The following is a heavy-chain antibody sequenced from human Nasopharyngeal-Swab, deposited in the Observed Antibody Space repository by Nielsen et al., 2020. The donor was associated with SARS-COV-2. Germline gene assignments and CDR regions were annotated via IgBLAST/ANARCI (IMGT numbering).Heavy chain of an antibody. V-gene: IGHV3-30*18. D-gene: IGHD5-12*01. CDR2: ISYDGSNK. CDR3: AKDGLRGYSGYGHYYYYGMDV. Sequence: GESLKISCAASGFTFSSYGMHWVRQAPGKGLEWVAVISYDGSNKYYADSVKGRFTISRDNSKNTLYLQMNSLRAEDTAVYYCAKDGLRGYSGYGHYYYYGMDVWGKGTTVTVSS. J-gene: IGHJ6*04. CDR1: GFTFSSYG.